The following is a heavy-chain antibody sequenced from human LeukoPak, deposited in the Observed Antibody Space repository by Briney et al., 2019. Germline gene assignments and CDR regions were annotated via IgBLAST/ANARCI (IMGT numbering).Heavy chain of an antibody. Sequence: PSETLSLTCTVSGGSISSYYWSWIRQPPGKGLEWIGYIYYSGSTNYNPSLKSRVTISVDTSKNQFSLKLTSVTAADTAVYYCARVFQNWSGDPFDAFDIWGLGTMVTVSS. J-gene: IGHJ3*02. D-gene: IGHD1-1*01. CDR3: ARVFQNWSGDPFDAFDI. CDR1: GGSISSYY. V-gene: IGHV4-59*01. CDR2: IYYSGST.